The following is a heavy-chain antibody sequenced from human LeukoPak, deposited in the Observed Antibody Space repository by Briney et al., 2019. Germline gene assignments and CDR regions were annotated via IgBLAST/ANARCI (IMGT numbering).Heavy chain of an antibody. Sequence: GGSLRLSCAASGFSFNSYAMSWVRQAPGKGLEWVPAINNDGDSTYSADSVKGRFTVSRDNSKNTLYLQMNSLRAEDAALYYCAQQVGYCSSGNCYFTYWGQGTLVTVSS. J-gene: IGHJ1*01. CDR2: INNDGDST. D-gene: IGHD2-15*01. V-gene: IGHV3-23*01. CDR3: AQQVGYCSSGNCYFTY. CDR1: GFSFNSYA.